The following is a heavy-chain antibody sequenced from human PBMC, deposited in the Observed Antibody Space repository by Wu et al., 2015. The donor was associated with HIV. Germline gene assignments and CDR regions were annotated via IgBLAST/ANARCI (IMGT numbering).Heavy chain of an antibody. CDR1: GYTFNSYT. D-gene: IGHD4-11*01. CDR2: ISAYNGNT. Sequence: VQLVQSGAEVKKPGASVKVSCKASGYTFNSYTITWVRQAPGQGLEWLGWISAYNGNTNSAQKFQDRVTMTTDTSTSTAYMELRSLRSDDTAVYYCARELPDTTVTTFKYFDPWGQGTLVTVSS. V-gene: IGHV1-18*01. J-gene: IGHJ5*02. CDR3: ARELPDTTVTTFKYFDP.